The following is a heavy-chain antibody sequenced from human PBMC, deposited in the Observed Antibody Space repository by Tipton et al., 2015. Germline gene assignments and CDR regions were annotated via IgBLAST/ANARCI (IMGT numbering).Heavy chain of an antibody. Sequence: TLSLTCTVSSDSINKYYWSWIRQPPGKGLEWIGSISHSGNTYYNPSLKSRDTMSRDTSKNQFSLKLTSVTAADTAVYYCACQDYDSLTRDYQTVDYWGQGTLVTVSS. CDR1: SDSINKYY. V-gene: IGHV4-59*04. CDR3: ACQDYDSLTRDYQTVDY. D-gene: IGHD3-9*01. CDR2: ISHSGNT. J-gene: IGHJ4*02.